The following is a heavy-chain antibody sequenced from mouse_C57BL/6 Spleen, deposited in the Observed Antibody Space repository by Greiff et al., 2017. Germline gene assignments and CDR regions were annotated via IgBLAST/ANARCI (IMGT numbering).Heavy chain of an antibody. Sequence: VKLQESGAELVRPGASVTLSCKASGYTFTDYEMHWVKQTPVHGLEWIGAIDPETGGTAYNQKFKGKAILTADKSSSTAYMELRILTSEDSAVYYCTRDDGSSYGYAMDYWGQGTSVTVSS. CDR2: IDPETGGT. J-gene: IGHJ4*01. CDR1: GYTFTDYE. D-gene: IGHD1-1*01. V-gene: IGHV1-15*01. CDR3: TRDDGSSYGYAMDY.